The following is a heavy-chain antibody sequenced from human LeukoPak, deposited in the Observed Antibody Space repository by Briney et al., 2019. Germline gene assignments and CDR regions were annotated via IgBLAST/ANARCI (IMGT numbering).Heavy chain of an antibody. D-gene: IGHD1-26*01. Sequence: PGRSLRLTCAASGFTFSSYGMHWVRQAPGKGLEWVAVISYDGSNKYYADSVKGRFTISRDNSKNTLYLQMNSLRAEDTAVYYCANSGSYWDFDYWGQGTLVTVPS. CDR3: ANSGSYWDFDY. CDR1: GFTFSSYG. V-gene: IGHV3-30*18. J-gene: IGHJ4*02. CDR2: ISYDGSNK.